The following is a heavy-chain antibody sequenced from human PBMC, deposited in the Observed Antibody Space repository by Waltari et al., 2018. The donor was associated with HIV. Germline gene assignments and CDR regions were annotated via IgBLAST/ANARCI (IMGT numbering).Heavy chain of an antibody. CDR3: TSGYSYGYFEGLDV. D-gene: IGHD5-18*01. Sequence: QVQLVQSGAEVKKPGSSVKVSCKASGGTFSSYAISWVRQAPGQGLEWMGGIIPIFGTANYAQNFQGRVTITADESTSTAYMELSSLRSEDTAVYYCTSGYSYGYFEGLDVWGQGTTVTVSS. J-gene: IGHJ6*02. CDR1: GGTFSSYA. V-gene: IGHV1-69*01. CDR2: IIPIFGTA.